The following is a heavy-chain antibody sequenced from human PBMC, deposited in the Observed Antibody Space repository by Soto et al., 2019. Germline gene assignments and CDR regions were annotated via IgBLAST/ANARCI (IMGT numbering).Heavy chain of an antibody. Sequence: QVQLVQSGAEVKKPGSSVKVSCKASGGTFSSYAISWVRQAPGQGLEWMGGIIPIFGTANYAQKFQGRVTITADESTSTAYRELSSLRAEDTAVYYCARGGRGYCTNGVCYDYYYYGMDVWGQGTTVTVSS. V-gene: IGHV1-69*01. CDR3: ARGGRGYCTNGVCYDYYYYGMDV. CDR1: GGTFSSYA. CDR2: IIPIFGTA. D-gene: IGHD2-8*01. J-gene: IGHJ6*02.